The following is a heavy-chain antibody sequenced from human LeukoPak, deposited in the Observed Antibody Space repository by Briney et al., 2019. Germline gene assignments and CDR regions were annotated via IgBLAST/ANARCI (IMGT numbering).Heavy chain of an antibody. Sequence: PSETLSLTCTVSGGSVSSGDYYWRWVSQPPGRGLEWIGYFCHSASTYYNPSLKSRVSISVDTAKNQFSLKLTSVTAADTAVYYCASIVVAAAAIDYWGQGTLVTVS. V-gene: IGHV4-30-4*01. CDR1: GGSVSSGDYY. CDR3: ASIVVAAAAIDY. CDR2: FCHSAST. J-gene: IGHJ4*02. D-gene: IGHD2-15*01.